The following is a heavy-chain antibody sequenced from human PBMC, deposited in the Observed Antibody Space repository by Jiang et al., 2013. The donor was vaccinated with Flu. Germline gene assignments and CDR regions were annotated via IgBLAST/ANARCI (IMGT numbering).Heavy chain of an antibody. CDR1: GYTFTGYY. V-gene: IGHV1-2*02. Sequence: VQLVESGAEVKKPGASVKVSCKASGYTFTGYYMYWVRQAPGQGLEWMGWINPNSGGRNYAKKFQSRVTMTRDTSISTAYMELSRLRSDDTAVYYCAETTIHFWFPGGYWGQGTLVTVSS. D-gene: IGHD3-3*02. J-gene: IGHJ4*02. CDR3: AETTIHFWFPGGY. CDR2: INPNSGGR.